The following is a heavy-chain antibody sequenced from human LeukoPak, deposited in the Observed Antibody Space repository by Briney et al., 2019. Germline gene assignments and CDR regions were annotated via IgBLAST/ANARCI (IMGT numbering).Heavy chain of an antibody. J-gene: IGHJ4*02. CDR2: INSDGSST. D-gene: IGHD3-22*01. V-gene: IGHV3-74*01. CDR3: ASEAYHSSGYN. Sequence: GGSLRLSCAASGFTFSSYWMHWVRQAPGKGLVWVSHINSDGSSTSYADSVKGRFTISRDNAKNTLYLQMNSLRAEDTAVYYCASEAYHSSGYNWGQGILVTVSS. CDR1: GFTFSSYW.